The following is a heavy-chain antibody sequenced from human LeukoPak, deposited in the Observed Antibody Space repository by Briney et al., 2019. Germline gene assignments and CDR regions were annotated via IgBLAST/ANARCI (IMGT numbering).Heavy chain of an antibody. Sequence: PGGSLRLSCAASGFTFSSNWMHWVRQAPGKGLVWVSRINEDGSTTNYADSVKGRSPIFRDNAKNTLYLQMNSLRAEDTAVYYCVRDLGGRSGHWGQGTLVTVSS. V-gene: IGHV3-74*01. CDR2: INEDGSTT. CDR3: VRDLGGRSGH. D-gene: IGHD1-26*01. J-gene: IGHJ4*02. CDR1: GFTFSSNW.